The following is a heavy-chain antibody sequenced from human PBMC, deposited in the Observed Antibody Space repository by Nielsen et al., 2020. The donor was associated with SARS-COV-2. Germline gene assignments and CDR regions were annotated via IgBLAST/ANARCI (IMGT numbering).Heavy chain of an antibody. CDR2: ISYDGSNK. D-gene: IGHD2-15*01. J-gene: IGHJ6*02. V-gene: IGHV3-30*18. Sequence: GEFLKISCAASGFTFSSYGMHWVRQAPGKGLEWVAVISYDGSNKYYADSVKGRFTISRDNSKNTLYLQMNSLRAEDTAVYYCANSLLSLPYYGMDVWGQGTTVTVSS. CDR1: GFTFSSYG. CDR3: ANSLLSLPYYGMDV.